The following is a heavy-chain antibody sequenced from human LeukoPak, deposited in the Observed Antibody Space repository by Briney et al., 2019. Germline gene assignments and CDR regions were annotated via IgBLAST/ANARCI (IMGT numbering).Heavy chain of an antibody. J-gene: IGHJ6*02. CDR2: IYYSGST. D-gene: IGHD2-21*01. V-gene: IGHV4-61*01. CDR3: ARDYSYYGMDV. CDR1: GGSVSSGSYY. Sequence: PSETLSRTCTVSGGSVSSGSYYWSWIRQPPGKGLEWIGYIYYSGSTNYNPSLKSRVTISVDTSKNQFSLKLSSVTAADTAVYYCARDYSYYGMDVWGQGTTVTVSS.